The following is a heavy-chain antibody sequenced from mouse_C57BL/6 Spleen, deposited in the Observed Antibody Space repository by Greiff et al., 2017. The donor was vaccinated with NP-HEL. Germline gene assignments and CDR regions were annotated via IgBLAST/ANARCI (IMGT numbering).Heavy chain of an antibody. D-gene: IGHD1-1*01. Sequence: EVHLVESGGGLVKPGGSLKLSCAASGFTFSSYAMSWVRQTPEKRLEWVATISDGGSYTYYPDNVKGRFTISRDNAKNNLYLQMSQLKSEDTAMYYGARDPTRYYYGSSSFAYWGKGTLVTVSA. CDR3: ARDPTRYYYGSSSFAY. V-gene: IGHV5-4*01. CDR2: ISDGGSYT. CDR1: GFTFSSYA. J-gene: IGHJ3*01.